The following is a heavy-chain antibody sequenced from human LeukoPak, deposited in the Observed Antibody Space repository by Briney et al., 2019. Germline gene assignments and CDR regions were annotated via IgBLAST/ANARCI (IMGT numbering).Heavy chain of an antibody. V-gene: IGHV4-59*01. CDR3: ARSKDILTGYCFDY. D-gene: IGHD3-9*01. J-gene: IGHJ4*02. CDR1: GGSISSYY. Sequence: SETLSLTCTVSGGSISSYYWSWIRQPPGQGRDWIGYIYYSGRTKSNPSLKSRVTISVDTSRKQFSLKLSFVTAADTAVYYCARSKDILTGYCFDYWGQGTLVTVSS. CDR2: IYYSGRT.